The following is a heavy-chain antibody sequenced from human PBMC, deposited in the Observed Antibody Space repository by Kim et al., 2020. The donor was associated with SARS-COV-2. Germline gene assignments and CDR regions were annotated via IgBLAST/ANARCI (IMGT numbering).Heavy chain of an antibody. V-gene: IGHV5-10-1*01. Sequence: RPSVQGHVTISADTSISTAYLQWSSLKASDTAMYYCARRYYDILTGAFDIWGQGTMVTVSS. D-gene: IGHD3-9*01. J-gene: IGHJ3*02. CDR3: ARRYYDILTGAFDI.